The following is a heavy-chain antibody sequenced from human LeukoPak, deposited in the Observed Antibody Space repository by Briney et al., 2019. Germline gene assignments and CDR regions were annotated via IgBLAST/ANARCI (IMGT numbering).Heavy chain of an antibody. CDR3: TTSLAGAVTAVYPFDN. CDR1: GFTFSTYS. CDR2: IKSKTDGGTT. J-gene: IGHJ4*02. V-gene: IGHV3-15*01. D-gene: IGHD2-21*02. Sequence: GGSLRLSCAASGFTFSTYSMNWVRQAPGKGLEWVGRIKSKTDGGTTDYAAPVKGRITISRDDSANTLHLQMNSLKTEDTAVYYCTTSLAGAVTAVYPFDNWGQGTLVTVSS.